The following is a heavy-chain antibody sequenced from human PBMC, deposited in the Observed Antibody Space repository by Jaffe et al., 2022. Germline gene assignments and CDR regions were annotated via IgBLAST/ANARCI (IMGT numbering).Heavy chain of an antibody. D-gene: IGHD2-2*01. J-gene: IGHJ5*02. V-gene: IGHV1-3*01. CDR1: GYTFSTYG. CDR3: ARGIVVSPSANWFDP. CDR2: INGGNGNT. Sequence: QVQLVQSGAEVKKAGASVKLSCEASGYTFSTYGIHWVRQAPGQRPEWMGWINGGNGNTMYTQRFQGRVTITRDTSASTVYMELSSLTSEDTAVYYCARGIVVSPSANWFDPWGQGTLVTVSS.